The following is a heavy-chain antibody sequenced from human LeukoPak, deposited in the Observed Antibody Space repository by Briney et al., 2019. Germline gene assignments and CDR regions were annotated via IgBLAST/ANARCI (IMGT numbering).Heavy chain of an antibody. Sequence: GESLKISCKGSGYSFNSYWIGWVRQMPGKGLEWMGIIYPGDSDTRYSPSFKGQVTISADRSISTAYLQWSSLKASDTAMYYCARLWAVAGTDYWGQGTLVTVSS. CDR1: GYSFNSYW. J-gene: IGHJ4*02. CDR3: ARLWAVAGTDY. D-gene: IGHD6-19*01. V-gene: IGHV5-51*01. CDR2: IYPGDSDT.